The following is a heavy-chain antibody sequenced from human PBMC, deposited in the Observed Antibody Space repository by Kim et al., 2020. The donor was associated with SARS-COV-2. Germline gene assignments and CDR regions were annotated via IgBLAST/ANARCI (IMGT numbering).Heavy chain of an antibody. CDR3: VKDPARVSRDEYFDA. CDR2: ISWNSGST. V-gene: IGHV3-9*01. CDR1: GFPFDDYA. Sequence: GGSLRLSCAASGFPFDDYAMHWVRHGPGKGPEWVSGISWNSGSTGYADSVKGRFTISRDNAKNSLYLQMNSLRAEDPALYYCVKDPARVSRDEYFDAWGRGTLVSVSS. J-gene: IGHJ2*01. D-gene: IGHD2-21*01.